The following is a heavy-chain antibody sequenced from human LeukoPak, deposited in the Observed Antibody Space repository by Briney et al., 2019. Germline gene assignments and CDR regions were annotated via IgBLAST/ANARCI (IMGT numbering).Heavy chain of an antibody. V-gene: IGHV4-59*01. CDR2: IHYSGST. D-gene: IGHD1-26*01. CDR1: GGSISSYY. CDR3: ARVFEVGASIIYAFDI. Sequence: PSETLSLTCTVSGGSISSYYWSWIRQPPGKGLDWIGNIHYSGSTNYNPSLKSRVTISVDTSKNQFSLKLSSVTAADTAVYYCARVFEVGASIIYAFDIWGQGTMVTVSS. J-gene: IGHJ3*02.